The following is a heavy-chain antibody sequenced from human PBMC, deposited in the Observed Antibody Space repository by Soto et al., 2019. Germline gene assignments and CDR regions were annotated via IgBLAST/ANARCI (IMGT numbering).Heavy chain of an antibody. J-gene: IGHJ6*02. D-gene: IGHD2-15*01. CDR3: ARVGYCSGGSCYGYYYYYGMDV. CDR2: IYYGGST. Sequence: TLSLTCTFSGGSISSVGYYWSWIRHHPGKRLEWIGYIYYGGSTYYNPSLKSRVTISVDTSKNQFSLKLTSVTAADTAVYYCARVGYCSGGSCYGYYYYYGMDVWGQGNTVTASS. CDR1: GGSISSVGYY. V-gene: IGHV4-31*03.